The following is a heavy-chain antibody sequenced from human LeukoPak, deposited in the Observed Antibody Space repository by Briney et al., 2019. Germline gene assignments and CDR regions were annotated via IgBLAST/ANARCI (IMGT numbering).Heavy chain of an antibody. Sequence: SGKVSCKASEGTFASYAISGVRQAPGKGLEGRGGIIPIFGTANYAQKFQGRVTITADESTSTAYMELSSLRSEDTAVYYCARGLGTVTTTLNYYYGMDVWGQGTTVTVSS. CDR1: EGTFASYA. CDR3: ARGLGTVTTTLNYYYGMDV. D-gene: IGHD4-11*01. CDR2: IIPIFGTA. J-gene: IGHJ6*02. V-gene: IGHV1-69*01.